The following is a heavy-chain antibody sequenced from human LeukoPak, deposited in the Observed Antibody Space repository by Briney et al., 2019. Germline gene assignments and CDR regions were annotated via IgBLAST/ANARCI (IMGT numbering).Heavy chain of an antibody. CDR3: ARGYGDYYYYMDV. CDR1: GGSIRSYS. V-gene: IGHV4-4*07. D-gene: IGHD4-17*01. CDR2: IYTSGST. J-gene: IGHJ6*03. Sequence: SGPTLVKPSATLSLTCTVSGGSIRSYSWSWIRQPAGKGLEWIGRIYTSGSTNYNPSLKSRVTMSVDTSKNQFSLKLSSVTAADTAVYYCARGYGDYYYYMDVWGKGTTVTVSS.